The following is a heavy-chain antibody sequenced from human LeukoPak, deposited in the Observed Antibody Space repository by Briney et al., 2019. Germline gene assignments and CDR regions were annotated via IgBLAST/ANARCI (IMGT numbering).Heavy chain of an antibody. CDR2: INTNTGNP. Sequence: ASVKVSCKASGYTFTSYAMNWVRQAPGQGLEWMGWINTNTGNPTYAQGFTGRFAFSLDTSVSTAYLQISSLKAEDTAVYYCARDILLSPDYYDSSGYYFRRHAFDIWGQGTMVTVSS. J-gene: IGHJ3*02. D-gene: IGHD3-22*01. CDR1: GYTFTSYA. V-gene: IGHV7-4-1*02. CDR3: ARDILLSPDYYDSSGYYFRRHAFDI.